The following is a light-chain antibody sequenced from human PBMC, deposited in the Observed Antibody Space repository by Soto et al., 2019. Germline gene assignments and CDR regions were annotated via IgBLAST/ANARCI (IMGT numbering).Light chain of an antibody. V-gene: IGLV2-14*01. CDR2: EVN. CDR1: SSDVGGYNY. Sequence: QSVLTQPASVSGSPGQSITISCTGTSSDVGGYNYVSWYQHSPGKAPKLMIYEVNSRPSGVSNRSSGSKAGNTASLTISGLQAEDESDYYCSSCTSSNTCLFGTGTKVTVL. J-gene: IGLJ1*01. CDR3: SSCTSSNTCL.